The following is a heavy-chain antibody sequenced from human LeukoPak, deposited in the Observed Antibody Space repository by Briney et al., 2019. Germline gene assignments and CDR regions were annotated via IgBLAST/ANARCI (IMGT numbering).Heavy chain of an antibody. J-gene: IGHJ6*02. V-gene: IGHV4-59*08. CDR3: ARRLASYYYGMDV. Sequence: SETLSLTCTVSGGSISSYYWSWIRQPPGKGLEWIGYIYYSGSTNYNPSLKSRVTISVDTSKNQSSLKLSSVTAADTAGYYCARRLASYYYGMDVWGQGTTVTVSS. CDR1: GGSISSYY. CDR2: IYYSGST.